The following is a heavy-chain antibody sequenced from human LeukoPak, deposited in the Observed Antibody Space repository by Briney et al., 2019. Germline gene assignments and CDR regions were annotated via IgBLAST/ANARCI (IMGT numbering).Heavy chain of an antibody. J-gene: IGHJ3*02. Sequence: GGSLRLSCAASGFTFSSYNMNWVRQAPGKALEWLSHISSSGSRTDYADSVKGRPTISRDNAKNSLFLEMNSLRGEDTAVYYCARTYYDPSGYYYAFDIWGQGTMVTVSS. CDR2: ISSSGSRT. CDR3: ARTYYDPSGYYYAFDI. D-gene: IGHD3-22*01. CDR1: GFTFSSYN. V-gene: IGHV3-48*04.